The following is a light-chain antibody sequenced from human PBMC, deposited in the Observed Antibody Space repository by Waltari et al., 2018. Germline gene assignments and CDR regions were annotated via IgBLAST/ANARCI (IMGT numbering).Light chain of an antibody. CDR1: QSISSY. Sequence: DIQMTQSPSSLSASVGDGVTITCRASQSISSYLNWYQQRPGKAPNLLIYRTSNLHSGVPSRFSGSGSGTDFTLTISSLHPEDFATYYCQQSYSSPRTFGGGTKVEIK. J-gene: IGKJ4*01. CDR3: QQSYSSPRT. V-gene: IGKV1-39*01. CDR2: RTS.